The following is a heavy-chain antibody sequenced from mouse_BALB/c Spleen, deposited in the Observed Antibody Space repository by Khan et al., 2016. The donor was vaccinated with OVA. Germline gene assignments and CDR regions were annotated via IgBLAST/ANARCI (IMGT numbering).Heavy chain of an antibody. Sequence: QIQLVQSGPELKKPGETVKISCKASGYTFTNYGMNWVKQYPGKALKWMGWINTYTGEPTYADDFKGRFAFSLETSASPAYLQINNIQNEETATYFCARPPYFSYALDYWGQGTSVTVSS. D-gene: IGHD2-10*01. V-gene: IGHV9-3-1*01. CDR2: INTYTGEP. CDR1: GYTFTNYG. CDR3: ARPPYFSYALDY. J-gene: IGHJ4*01.